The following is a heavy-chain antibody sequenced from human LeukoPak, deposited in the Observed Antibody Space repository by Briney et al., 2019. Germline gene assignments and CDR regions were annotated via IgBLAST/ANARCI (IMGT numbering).Heavy chain of an antibody. Sequence: GGSLTLSCAACVHTVSRHYMRWVCQSPGEGLEWVSVIYSGGSTYYSYSVKGRFTISRDNSKNTLYLQMNSLRAEDTAVYYCARARCGSYYVFDYWGQRPLVTVSS. CDR3: ARARCGSYYVFDY. CDR1: VHTVSRHY. CDR2: IYSGGST. V-gene: IGHV3-53*01. J-gene: IGHJ4*02. D-gene: IGHD1-26*01.